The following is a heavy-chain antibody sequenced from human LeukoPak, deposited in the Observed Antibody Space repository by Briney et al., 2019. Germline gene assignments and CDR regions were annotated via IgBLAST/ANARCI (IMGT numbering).Heavy chain of an antibody. CDR2: ISSSGSTI. J-gene: IGHJ5*02. CDR3: AKMYYYDTSGYYYLGWFDP. V-gene: IGHV3-48*04. CDR1: GFTFSSYW. Sequence: GGSLGLSCAASGFTFSSYWMHWVRQAPGRGLEWVSYISSSGSTIYYADSVKGRFTISRDNAKNSLYLQMNSLRAEDTAVYYCAKMYYYDTSGYYYLGWFDPWGQGTLVTVSS. D-gene: IGHD3-22*01.